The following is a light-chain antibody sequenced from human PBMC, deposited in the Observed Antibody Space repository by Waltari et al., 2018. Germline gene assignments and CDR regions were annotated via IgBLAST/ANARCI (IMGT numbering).Light chain of an antibody. Sequence: QSALTQPASVSGCPGQSTTISCPGSTSDIGDYDYFSWYQQHPGEAPKLIIDDVTHRPSGISNRFSGSKSGSAASLTISGLQAEDEADYYCSSYTNRILVFGGGTKLTVL. J-gene: IGLJ2*01. CDR3: SSYTNRILV. CDR1: TSDIGDYDY. V-gene: IGLV2-14*03. CDR2: DVT.